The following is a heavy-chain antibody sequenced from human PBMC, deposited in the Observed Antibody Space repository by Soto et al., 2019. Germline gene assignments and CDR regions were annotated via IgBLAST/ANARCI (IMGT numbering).Heavy chain of an antibody. D-gene: IGHD3-10*01. V-gene: IGHV4-34*01. CDR3: ARGLGSMVGGACSAP. Sequence: SETLSLTCAVYGGSFSGYYGSGIRQHPGKGLEWIGEINHSGSTNYNPSLKSRVTISVDTSKNQFSLKLSSVTAADTAVYYCARGLGSMVGGACSAPWAQGTLVPVPS. CDR1: GGSFSGYY. CDR2: INHSGST. J-gene: IGHJ5*02.